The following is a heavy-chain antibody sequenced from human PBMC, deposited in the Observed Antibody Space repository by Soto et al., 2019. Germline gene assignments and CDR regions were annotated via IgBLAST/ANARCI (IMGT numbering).Heavy chain of an antibody. D-gene: IGHD6-19*01. J-gene: IGHJ5*02. CDR2: INPSGGST. CDR3: ARGFIAVAGTVDWFDP. CDR1: GYTFTSYY. Sequence: ASVKVSCKASGYTFTSYYMHWVRQAPGQGLEWMGIINPSGGSTSYAQKFQGRVTMTRDTSTSTVYMELSSLRSEDTAVYYCARGFIAVAGTVDWFDPWGQGTLVTVSS. V-gene: IGHV1-46*01.